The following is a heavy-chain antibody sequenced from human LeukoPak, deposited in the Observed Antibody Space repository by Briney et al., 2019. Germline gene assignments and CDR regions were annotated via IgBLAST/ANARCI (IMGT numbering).Heavy chain of an antibody. CDR3: ARETTYYYDSSGYYGDRNPYYYYGMDV. V-gene: IGHV3-30-3*01. Sequence: GGSLRLSCAASGFTFSSYAMHWVRQAPGKGLEWVAVISYDGSNKYYADSVKGRFTISRDNSKNTLYLQMNSLRAEDTAVYYCARETTYYYDSSGYYGDRNPYYYYGMDVWGQGTTVTVSS. CDR1: GFTFSSYA. D-gene: IGHD3-22*01. J-gene: IGHJ6*02. CDR2: ISYDGSNK.